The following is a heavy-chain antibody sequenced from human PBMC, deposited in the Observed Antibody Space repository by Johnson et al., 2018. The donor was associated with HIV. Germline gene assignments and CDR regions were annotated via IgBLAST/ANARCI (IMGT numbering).Heavy chain of an antibody. J-gene: IGHJ3*02. CDR2: ISVAGSNN. Sequence: QVQLVESGGGVVRHGESLRLSCAASGFTFSTYAIHYVRPAPGKGLEWVSFISVAGSNNYYADYVTGRFTISRDNSKNTLYLQLNSLRAEDTAVYYCARGGLLSPDAFDIWGQGTMVTVSS. D-gene: IGHD2-21*02. CDR1: GFTFSTYA. CDR3: ARGGLLSPDAFDI. V-gene: IGHV3-30*02.